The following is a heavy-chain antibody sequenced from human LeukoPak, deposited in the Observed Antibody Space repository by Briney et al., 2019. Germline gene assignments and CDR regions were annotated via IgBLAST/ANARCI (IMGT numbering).Heavy chain of an antibody. V-gene: IGHV3-30*02. Sequence: GGSLRLSCAASGFTFHNYGMHWVRQAPGKGLEWVAFIRYVGSDTYYADSVKGRFTISRDNSKNTLYLQMSSLRAEDTAVYYCARSPTSWYFDYWGQGTLVTVSS. D-gene: IGHD2-2*01. J-gene: IGHJ4*02. CDR3: ARSPTSWYFDY. CDR2: IRYVGSDT. CDR1: GFTFHNYG.